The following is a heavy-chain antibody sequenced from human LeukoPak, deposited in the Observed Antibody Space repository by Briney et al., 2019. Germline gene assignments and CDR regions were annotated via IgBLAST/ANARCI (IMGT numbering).Heavy chain of an antibody. J-gene: IGHJ1*01. CDR3: ARGGDTSGYYYFEYFHH. Sequence: SETLSLTCTVSGGSVSTGRYYWSWIPQPAGRGLEWIGHIHTSGTMNYNASLKSRVRISVETSKNQFSLRLSSVTAADTAVHYCARGGDTSGYYYFEYFHHWGQGTLVTVSS. CDR2: IHTSGTM. V-gene: IGHV4-61*09. D-gene: IGHD3-22*01. CDR1: GGSVSTGRYY.